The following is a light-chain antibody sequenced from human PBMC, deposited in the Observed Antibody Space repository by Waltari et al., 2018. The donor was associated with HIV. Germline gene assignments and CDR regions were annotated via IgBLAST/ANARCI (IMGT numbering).Light chain of an antibody. CDR2: QDD. V-gene: IGLV3-1*01. J-gene: IGLJ2*01. CDR1: YLGDKY. CDR3: QAWDSSTVL. Sequence: SHELTQPPSVSVSPGQTASITCSGDYLGDKYASWYQQKPGQSPVLVIYQDDKRPSGIPERFAGSNSGNTSTLTMTGTQAMDEADYYCQAWDSSTVLFGGGTKLTVL.